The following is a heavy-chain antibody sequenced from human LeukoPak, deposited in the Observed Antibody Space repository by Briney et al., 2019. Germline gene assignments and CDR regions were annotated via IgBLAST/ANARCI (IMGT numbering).Heavy chain of an antibody. J-gene: IGHJ4*02. Sequence: GASVKVSCKASGYTFTSYGISWVRQAPGQGLEWMGWISAYNGNTNYAQKLQGRVTMTTDTSTSTAYMELRSLRSDDTAVYYCARDRRYYYGSGSPPVYFDYWGQGTLVTVSS. CDR2: ISAYNGNT. V-gene: IGHV1-18*01. CDR1: GYTFTSYG. CDR3: ARDRRYYYGSGSPPVYFDY. D-gene: IGHD3-10*01.